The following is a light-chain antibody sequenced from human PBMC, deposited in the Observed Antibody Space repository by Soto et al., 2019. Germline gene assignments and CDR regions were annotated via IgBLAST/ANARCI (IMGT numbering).Light chain of an antibody. V-gene: IGKV3-11*01. CDR2: AAS. Sequence: DIILTQSPDTLSLSPGERATLSCRASQNVRTFLAWYQQKPGQAPRLLISAASYTATGIPPGFSGSGSGTDFTLTISSIEPEDFAVYYCLQRSDWPLTFGGGSKVEI. CDR3: LQRSDWPLT. CDR1: QNVRTF. J-gene: IGKJ4*01.